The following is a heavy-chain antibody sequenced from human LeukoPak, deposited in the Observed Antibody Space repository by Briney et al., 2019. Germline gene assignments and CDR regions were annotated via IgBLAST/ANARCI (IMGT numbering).Heavy chain of an antibody. D-gene: IGHD1-1*01. CDR1: GGSISSGSYY. V-gene: IGHV4-61*02. Sequence: SQTLSLTCTVSGGSISSGSYYWSWIRQPAGKGLEWIGRIYTSGSTNYNPSLKSRVTISVDTSKNQFSLKLSSVTAADTAVYYCARGGNSAWNVGNSWGQGILVTVSS. CDR2: IYTSGST. CDR3: ARGGNSAWNVGNS. J-gene: IGHJ4*02.